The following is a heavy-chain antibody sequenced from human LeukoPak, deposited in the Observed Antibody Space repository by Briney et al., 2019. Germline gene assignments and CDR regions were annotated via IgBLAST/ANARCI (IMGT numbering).Heavy chain of an antibody. CDR1: GGSISSYY. D-gene: IGHD4-17*01. J-gene: IGHJ5*02. CDR3: AREGIKYGDDAWFDP. V-gene: IGHV4-59*01. Sequence: SETLSLTCTVSGGSISSYYWSWIRQPPGKGLEWIGYIYYSGSTNYNPSLKSRATISVDTSKNQFSLKLSSVTAADTAVYYCAREGIKYGDDAWFDPWGQGTLVTVSS. CDR2: IYYSGST.